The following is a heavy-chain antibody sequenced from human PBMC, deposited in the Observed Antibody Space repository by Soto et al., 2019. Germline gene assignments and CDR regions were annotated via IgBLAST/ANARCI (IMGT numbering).Heavy chain of an antibody. D-gene: IGHD5-12*01. CDR1: GGSVNNYY. CDR2: MYYSGST. Sequence: PSETLSLTCTVSGGSVNNYYWSWIRQPPGKGLEWIGYMYYSGSTDYNPSLRGRVTLSLDTSKNSFSLKMNSVIAADTAVYYCARSGGMGYDNWGQGTLVTGLL. V-gene: IGHV4-59*02. CDR3: ARSGGMGYDN. J-gene: IGHJ4*02.